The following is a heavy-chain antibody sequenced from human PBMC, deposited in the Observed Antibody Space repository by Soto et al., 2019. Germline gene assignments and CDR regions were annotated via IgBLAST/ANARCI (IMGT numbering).Heavy chain of an antibody. CDR3: ARDYGGNVVSGWFDP. D-gene: IGHD4-17*01. V-gene: IGHV3-53*01. CDR2: IYSGGST. J-gene: IGHJ5*02. CDR1: GFTVSSNY. Sequence: HPGGSLRLSCAASGFTVSSNYMSWVRQAPGKGLEWVSVIYSGGSTYYADSVKGRFTISRDNSKNTLYLQMNSLRAEDTAVYYCARDYGGNVVSGWFDPWGQGTMVTVYS.